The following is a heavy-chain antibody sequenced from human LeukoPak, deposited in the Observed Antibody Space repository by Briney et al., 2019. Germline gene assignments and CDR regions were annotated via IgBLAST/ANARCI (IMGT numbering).Heavy chain of an antibody. J-gene: IGHJ4*02. CDR3: AKDRYSSGWSPFDY. V-gene: IGHV3-43*02. CDR1: GFTFDDYA. D-gene: IGHD6-19*01. CDR2: ISGDGGST. Sequence: PGGSLRLSCAASGFTFDDYAMHWVRQAPGKGLEWVSLISGDGGSTYYADSVKSRFTISRDNSKNSLYLQMNSLRTEDTALYYCAKDRYSSGWSPFDYWGQGTLVTVSS.